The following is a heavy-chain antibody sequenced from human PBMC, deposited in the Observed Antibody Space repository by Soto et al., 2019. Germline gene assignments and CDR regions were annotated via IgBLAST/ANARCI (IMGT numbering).Heavy chain of an antibody. D-gene: IGHD2-21*02. CDR1: GFTFSTYG. V-gene: IGHV3-33*01. Sequence: GGSLRLSCVASGFTFSTYGMHWVRQAPGKGLEWVASIWYDGRSESYVDSVKGRFTISRDNSKNALYLEINSLRVEDTAVYYCARDRGDYYYLDYWGPGTPVTVSS. CDR2: IWYDGRSE. CDR3: ARDRGDYYYLDY. J-gene: IGHJ4*02.